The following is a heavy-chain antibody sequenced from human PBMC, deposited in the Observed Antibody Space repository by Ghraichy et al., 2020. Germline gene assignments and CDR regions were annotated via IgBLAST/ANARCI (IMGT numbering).Heavy chain of an antibody. V-gene: IGHV3-53*04. J-gene: IGHJ6*02. D-gene: IGHD3-3*01. Sequence: GGSLRLSCAASGFTVSTNYMSWVRQAPGKGLEWVSIVYSDSRTYYADSVKGRFTISKHNSKNTVFLQMNSLRTEDTAVYYCARDHGVGTIFEAGMDVWGPGTTVTVSS. CDR1: GFTVSTNY. CDR3: ARDHGVGTIFEAGMDV. CDR2: VYSDSRT.